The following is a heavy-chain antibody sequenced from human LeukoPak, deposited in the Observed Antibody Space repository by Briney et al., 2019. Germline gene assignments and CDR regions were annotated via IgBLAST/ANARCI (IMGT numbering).Heavy chain of an antibody. V-gene: IGHV4-59*04. Sequence: PSETLSLTCSVSGGTISGYYWSWIRQPPGKGLEWIGSIYYSGSTYYNPSLKSRVTVSVDTSKNQFSLKLISVTAADTAVYYCVRGSTLRYYQYWGQGTLVTVSS. J-gene: IGHJ4*02. D-gene: IGHD3-16*01. CDR3: VRGSTLRYYQY. CDR1: GGTISGYY. CDR2: IYYSGST.